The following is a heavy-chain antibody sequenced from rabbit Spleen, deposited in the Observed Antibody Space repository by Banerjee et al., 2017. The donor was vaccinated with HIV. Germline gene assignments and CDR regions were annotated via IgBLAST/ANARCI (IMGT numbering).Heavy chain of an antibody. CDR2: IYPGSSGST. V-gene: IGHV1S40*01. D-gene: IGHD8-1*01. CDR1: GIDFSSGYY. J-gene: IGHJ6*01. Sequence: ESGGDLVKPGASLTLTCKASGIDFSSGYYMCWVRQAPGKGLEWIGCIYPGSSGSTYYASWAKGRFTISETSSTAVTLQMTSLTAADTATYFCARDAGTSFSTYGMDLWGPGTLVTVS. CDR3: ARDAGTSFSTYGMDL.